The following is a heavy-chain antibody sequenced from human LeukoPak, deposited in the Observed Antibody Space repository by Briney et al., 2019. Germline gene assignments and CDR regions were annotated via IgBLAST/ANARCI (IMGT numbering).Heavy chain of an antibody. Sequence: GGSLRLSCAASGFTFSSYGMSWVRQAPGKGLGWVSGISGSGGSTYYADSVKGRFTISRDNSKNTLYLQMTSLRAEDTAIYYCAKRRGLELTYYYYMDVWGKGTTVTVSS. CDR2: ISGSGGST. CDR1: GFTFSSYG. J-gene: IGHJ6*03. D-gene: IGHD1-7*01. CDR3: AKRRGLELTYYYYMDV. V-gene: IGHV3-23*01.